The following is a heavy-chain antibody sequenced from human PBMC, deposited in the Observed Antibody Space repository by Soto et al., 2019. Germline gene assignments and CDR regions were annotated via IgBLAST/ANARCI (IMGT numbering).Heavy chain of an antibody. J-gene: IGHJ5*02. CDR3: AHRRGYCSSTSCGNWFDP. V-gene: IGHV2-5*02. CDR1: GFSLSTSGVG. D-gene: IGHD2-2*01. CDR2: IYWDDDK. Sequence: QITLKESGPTLVKPTQTLTLTCTFSGFSLSTSGVGVGWIRQPPGKALEWLALIYWDDDKRYSPSLKSRLTITKDTSKNQVVLTMTNMDPVDTATYYYAHRRGYCSSTSCGNWFDPRGQGTLVTVSS.